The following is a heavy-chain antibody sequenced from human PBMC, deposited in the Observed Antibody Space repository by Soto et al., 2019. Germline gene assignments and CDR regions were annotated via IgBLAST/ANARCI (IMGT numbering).Heavy chain of an antibody. D-gene: IGHD3-9*01. J-gene: IGHJ4*02. CDR1: GFTFSDYA. CDR3: AKGYIRTGDFDY. CDR2: ISGNSDYT. Sequence: EVQLLESGGGLVQTGGSLKLSCAASGFTFSDYAMSWVRQAPGKGLEWVSAISGNSDYTYYADSVKGRFTISRDNSKYTLYLQMHSLRSEDTAVYYCAKGYIRTGDFDYWGQGTLVTVSS. V-gene: IGHV3-23*01.